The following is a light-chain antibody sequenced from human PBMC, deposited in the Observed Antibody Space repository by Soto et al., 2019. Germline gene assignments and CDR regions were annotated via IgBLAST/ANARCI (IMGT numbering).Light chain of an antibody. CDR3: SSYTSSSTLDV. V-gene: IGLV2-14*01. CDR1: SSDVGGYND. J-gene: IGLJ1*01. Sequence: QSVLTQPASVSGSPGQSITISCTGTSSDVGGYNDVSWYQQHPGKAPKLMIYDVSNRPSGVSNRFSGSKSGNTASLTISGPQAEDEADYYCSSYTSSSTLDVFGTGTKVTVL. CDR2: DVS.